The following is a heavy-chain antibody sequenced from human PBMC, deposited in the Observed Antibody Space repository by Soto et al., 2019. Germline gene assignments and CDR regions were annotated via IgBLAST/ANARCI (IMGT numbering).Heavy chain of an antibody. CDR1: GGSISSYY. D-gene: IGHD2-15*01. CDR2: IYYSGST. V-gene: IGHV4-59*08. J-gene: IGHJ6*03. Sequence: PSETLSLTCTVSGGSISSYYWSWIRQPPGKGLEWIWYIYYSGSTNYNPSLKSRVTISVDTSKNQFSLKLSSVTAADTAVYYCARHGVVAAIYYYYYMDVWGKGTTVTVSS. CDR3: ARHGVVAAIYYYYYMDV.